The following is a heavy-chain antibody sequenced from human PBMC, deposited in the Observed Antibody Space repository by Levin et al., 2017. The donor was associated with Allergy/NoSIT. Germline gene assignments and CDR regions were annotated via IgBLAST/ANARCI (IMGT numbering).Heavy chain of an antibody. CDR1: GGSISSSY. CDR2: IYYSGST. CDR3: ARAQAATAYYFDY. V-gene: IGHV4-59*01. D-gene: IGHD2-15*01. Sequence: SQTLSLTCTVSGGSISSSYWSWIRQPPGKGLEWIGYIYYSGSTNYNPSLKSRVTISVDTSKNQFSLKLSSVTAADTAVYYCARAQAATAYYFDYWGQGTLVTVSS. J-gene: IGHJ4*02.